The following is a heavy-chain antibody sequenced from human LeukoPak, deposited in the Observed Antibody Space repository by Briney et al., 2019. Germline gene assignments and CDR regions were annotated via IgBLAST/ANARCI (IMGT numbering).Heavy chain of an antibody. CDR1: GFTFSSYA. CDR2: ISGSAGDT. CDR3: AKVPGGYYYGPGSYYFDY. J-gene: IGHJ4*02. D-gene: IGHD3-10*01. V-gene: IGHV3-23*01. Sequence: PAGSLRLSCAASGFTFSSYAMSWVRQVPGKGLEWVSAISGSAGDTYYADSGKGRSNMSRDNSKNTLYLQMNSLRAEDTAVYYCAKVPGGYYYGPGSYYFDYWGQGTLVTVSS.